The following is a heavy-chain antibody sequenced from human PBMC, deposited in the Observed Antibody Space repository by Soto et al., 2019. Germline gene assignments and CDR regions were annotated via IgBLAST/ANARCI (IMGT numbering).Heavy chain of an antibody. CDR1: GFTFSSYA. D-gene: IGHD6-6*01. J-gene: IGHJ3*02. Sequence: EVQLLESGGGLVQPGGSLRLSCAASGFTFSSYAMSWVRQAPGKGLEWVSAISGSGGSTYYAASVKGRFTISRDNSKNTLYLQMNSLRAEDTAVYYCASGSSSGAGAFDIWGQGTMVTVSS. CDR2: ISGSGGST. CDR3: ASGSSSGAGAFDI. V-gene: IGHV3-23*01.